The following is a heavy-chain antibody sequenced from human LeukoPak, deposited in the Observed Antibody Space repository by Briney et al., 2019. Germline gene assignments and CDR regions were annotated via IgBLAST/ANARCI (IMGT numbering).Heavy chain of an antibody. J-gene: IGHJ2*01. D-gene: IGHD1-1*01. CDR2: ISYDGSNK. Sequence: PGRSLRLSCAASGFTFSSYVMHWVRQAPGKGLEWVAVISYDGSNKYYADSVKGRFTISRDNSKNTLYLQMNSLRAEDTAVYYCAAARYGWYFDLWGRGTLVTVSS. CDR3: AAARYGWYFDL. V-gene: IGHV3-30-3*01. CDR1: GFTFSSYV.